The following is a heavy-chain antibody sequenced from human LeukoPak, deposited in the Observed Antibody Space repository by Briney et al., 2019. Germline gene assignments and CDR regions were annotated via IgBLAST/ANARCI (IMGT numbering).Heavy chain of an antibody. V-gene: IGHV3-30*02. D-gene: IGHD5-24*01. CDR3: AISTLKRWLQIDY. CDR1: GFTFSSYG. CDR2: IRYDGSNK. J-gene: IGHJ4*02. Sequence: GGSLRLSCAASGFTFSSYGMHWVRQAPGKGLEWVAFIRYDGSNKYYADSVKGRFTISRDNSKNTLYLQMNSLRAEDTAVYYCAISTLKRWLQIDYWGQGTLVTVSS.